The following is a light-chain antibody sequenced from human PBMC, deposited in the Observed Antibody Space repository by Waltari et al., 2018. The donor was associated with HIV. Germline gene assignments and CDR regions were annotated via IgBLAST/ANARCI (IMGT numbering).Light chain of an antibody. CDR3: QQYYLTPLT. CDR2: WTS. CDR1: QSVLSSSKNRIC. Sequence: DIVMTQSPDSLAVSLGERATIHCKSIQSVLSSSKNRICLGWYQQKPGQPPKLLIYWTSTRESGGPDRFGGSGSGTDFTLIISSLQAEDVAVYYWQQYYLTPLTVGGGTKVVIK. J-gene: IGKJ4*01. V-gene: IGKV4-1*01.